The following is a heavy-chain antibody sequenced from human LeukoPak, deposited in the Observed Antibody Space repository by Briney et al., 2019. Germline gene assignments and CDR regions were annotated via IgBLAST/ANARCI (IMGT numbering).Heavy chain of an antibody. CDR3: ARDSYYYDSSGFNFDY. Sequence: GGSLRLSCVASGFTFSSYAMHWVRQAPGKGLEWVAVISYDGSNKYYADSVKGRFTISRDNSKNTLYLQMNSLRAEDTAVYYCARDSYYYDSSGFNFDYWGQGTLVTVSS. CDR2: ISYDGSNK. J-gene: IGHJ4*02. D-gene: IGHD3-22*01. CDR1: GFTFSSYA. V-gene: IGHV3-30-3*01.